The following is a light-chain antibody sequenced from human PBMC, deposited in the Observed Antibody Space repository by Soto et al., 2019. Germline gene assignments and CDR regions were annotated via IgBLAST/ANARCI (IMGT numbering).Light chain of an antibody. Sequence: DFQMTQSPSSLSASVGDRVSITCRASQNIDNYLAWYQQKAGEAPSLLIFAATTLHSGVPSRFSGSRSGTLFTLTINNLQPEDVATYFCQGYDTAPQWTFGQGTKVDIK. V-gene: IGKV1-27*01. CDR2: AAT. J-gene: IGKJ1*01. CDR1: QNIDNY. CDR3: QGYDTAPQWT.